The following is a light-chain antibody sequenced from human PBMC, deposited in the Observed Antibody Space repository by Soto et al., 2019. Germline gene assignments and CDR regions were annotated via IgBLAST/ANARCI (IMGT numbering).Light chain of an antibody. CDR2: ATS. Sequence: EIVMTQSPATLSVSPGERATLSCRASQSVSSDLAWYQQKRGQAPRLLIYATSTRATGILSRFSGSGSGTEFTLTISSLQSEDFAVYYCQQYNNWPPWTFGQGTKVEIK. J-gene: IGKJ1*01. CDR3: QQYNNWPPWT. CDR1: QSVSSD. V-gene: IGKV3-15*01.